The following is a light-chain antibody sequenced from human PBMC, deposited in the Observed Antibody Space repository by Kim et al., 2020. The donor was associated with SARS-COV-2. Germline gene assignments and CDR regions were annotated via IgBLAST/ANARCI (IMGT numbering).Light chain of an antibody. CDR2: EAS. J-gene: IGKJ2*01. Sequence: SASVGDRATIACRASQSVGSWVAWYQQKPGKAPKLLIYEASTLQSGVPSRFSGSGSATEFTLTISRLQPDDFATYYCQQYHTYPGTFGQGTKLEI. V-gene: IGKV1-5*03. CDR1: QSVGSW. CDR3: QQYHTYPGT.